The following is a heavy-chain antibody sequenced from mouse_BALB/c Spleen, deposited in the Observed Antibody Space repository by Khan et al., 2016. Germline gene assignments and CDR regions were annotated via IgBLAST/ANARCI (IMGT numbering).Heavy chain of an antibody. V-gene: IGHV3-2*02. D-gene: IGHD1-2*01. CDR2: ISYSGST. J-gene: IGHJ2*01. CDR1: GYSITSGYG. Sequence: EVQLQESGPGLVKPSQSLSLTCTVTGYSITSGYGWNWIRQFPGNKLEWMGYISYSGSTNYNPSLTSRISITRDTSKNQFFLQLNAVTTEDTATYYCARTARIKYWGQGTTLTVSS. CDR3: ARTARIKY.